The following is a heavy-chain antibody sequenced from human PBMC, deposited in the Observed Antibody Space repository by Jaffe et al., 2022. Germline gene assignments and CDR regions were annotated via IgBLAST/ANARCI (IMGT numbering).Heavy chain of an antibody. CDR3: AKDKYRDFDWLFDY. CDR1: GFTFDDYA. Sequence: EVQLVESGGVVVQPGGSLRLSCAASGFTFDDYAMHWVRQAPGKGLEWVSLISWDGGSTYYADSVKGRFTISRDNSKNSLYLQMNSLRAEDTALYYCAKDKYRDFDWLFDYWGQGTLVTVSS. D-gene: IGHD3-9*01. V-gene: IGHV3-43D*04. J-gene: IGHJ4*02. CDR2: ISWDGGST.